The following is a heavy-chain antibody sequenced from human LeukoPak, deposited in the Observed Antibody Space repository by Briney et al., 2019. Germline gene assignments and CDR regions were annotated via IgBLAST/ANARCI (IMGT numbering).Heavy chain of an antibody. CDR3: AKAGAAGDYYYYYMDV. D-gene: IGHD6-13*01. Sequence: PGGSLRLSCAASGFTFDDYAMHWARQAPGKGLEWVSGISWNSGSIGYADSVKGRFTISRDNAKNSLYLQMNSLRAEDTALYYCAKAGAAGDYYYYYMDVWGKGTTVTVSS. V-gene: IGHV3-9*01. J-gene: IGHJ6*03. CDR2: ISWNSGSI. CDR1: GFTFDDYA.